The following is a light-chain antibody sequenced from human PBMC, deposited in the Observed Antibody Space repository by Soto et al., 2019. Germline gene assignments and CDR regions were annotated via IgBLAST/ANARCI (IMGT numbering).Light chain of an antibody. CDR2: LNSDGSH. V-gene: IGLV4-69*01. J-gene: IGLJ2*01. Sequence: QLVLTQSPSSSASLGASVKLTCTLSSGHSSYAIAWHQQQPEKGPRYLMKLNSDGSHSKGDGIPDRFSGSRSGAEWYLTIYSLQSEDEAYYYCQTWGTGIHVVFGGGTKVTVL. CDR3: QTWGTGIHVV. CDR1: SGHSSYA.